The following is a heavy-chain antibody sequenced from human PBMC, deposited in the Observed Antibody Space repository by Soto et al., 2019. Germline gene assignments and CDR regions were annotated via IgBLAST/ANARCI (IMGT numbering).Heavy chain of an antibody. CDR3: AKDTSGLDAFDI. V-gene: IGHV3-23*01. Sequence: GGSLRLSCAASGFTFSSYAMSWVRQAPGKGLEWVSAISGSGGSTYYADPVKGRFTISRDNSKNTLYLQMNSLRAEDTAVYYCAKDTSGLDAFDIWGQGTMVTVSS. J-gene: IGHJ3*02. CDR1: GFTFSSYA. D-gene: IGHD3-16*01. CDR2: ISGSGGST.